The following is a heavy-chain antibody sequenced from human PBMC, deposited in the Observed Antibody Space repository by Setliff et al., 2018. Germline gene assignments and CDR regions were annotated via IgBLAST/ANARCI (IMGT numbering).Heavy chain of an antibody. CDR3: AGATSIAARLG. Sequence: GGSLRLSCAASGFTFSGYYMHWVRQAPGKGLVWVSRINTDGSTTNYADSVKGRFTISRDNAKNTLYLQMNSLRAEDTAVYYCAGATSIAARLGWGQGTLVTVSS. J-gene: IGHJ4*02. D-gene: IGHD6-6*01. CDR2: INTDGSTT. V-gene: IGHV3-74*01. CDR1: GFTFSGYY.